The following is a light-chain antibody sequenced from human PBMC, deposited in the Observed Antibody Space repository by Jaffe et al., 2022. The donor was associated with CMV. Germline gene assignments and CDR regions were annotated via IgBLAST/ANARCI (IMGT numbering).Light chain of an antibody. CDR3: QQYYENPLT. CDR1: EDIINS. Sequence: DIQMTQSPSSLSASVGDRVTISCRASEDIINSLAWYQQKPGQAPKLLLYGASTLESGVPSRFSGSGSGTDYTLTISSLRPEDFATYSCQQYYENPLTFGGGTKVEIK. J-gene: IGKJ4*01. V-gene: IGKV1-NL1*01. CDR2: GAS.